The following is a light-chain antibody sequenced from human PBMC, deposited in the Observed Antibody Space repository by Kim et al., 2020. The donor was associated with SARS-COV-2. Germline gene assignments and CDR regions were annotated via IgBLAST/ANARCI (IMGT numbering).Light chain of an antibody. CDR1: QGISSW. CDR3: QQANSFPYT. J-gene: IGKJ2*01. CDR2: GAS. Sequence: SASVGDAVTITCRASQGISSWLAWYQQKPGKAPTLLISGASTLQSGIPSRFSGSGSGTDFTLTISSLQPEDFATYYCQQANSFPYTFGQGTKLEI. V-gene: IGKV1-12*01.